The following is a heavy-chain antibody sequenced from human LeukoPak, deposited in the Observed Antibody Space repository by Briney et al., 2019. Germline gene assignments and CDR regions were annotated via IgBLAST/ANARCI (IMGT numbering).Heavy chain of an antibody. CDR2: IYYSGST. V-gene: IGHV4-31*03. Sequence: PSETLSLTCTVSGGSISSGGYYWSWIRQHPGKGLEWIGYIYYSGSTYYNPSLKSRVTISVDTSKNQFSLKLSSVTAADTAVYYCASRPMVRGVRGWFDPWGQGTLVTVSS. CDR1: GGSISSGGYY. CDR3: ASRPMVRGVRGWFDP. J-gene: IGHJ5*02. D-gene: IGHD3-10*01.